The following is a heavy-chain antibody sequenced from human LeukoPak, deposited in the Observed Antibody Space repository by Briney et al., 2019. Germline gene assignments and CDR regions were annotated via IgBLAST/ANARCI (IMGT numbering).Heavy chain of an antibody. D-gene: IGHD5-12*01. CDR2: ISSSSSYI. Sequence: GGSLRLSCAASGFTFRYYAMHWVRQAPGKGLEWVSSISSSSSYIYYADSLMGRFTISRDNAKNSLYLQMNSLRAEDTAVYYCAVSGYGRQGSSDYWGQGTLVTVSS. CDR1: GFTFRYYA. J-gene: IGHJ4*02. CDR3: AVSGYGRQGSSDY. V-gene: IGHV3-21*01.